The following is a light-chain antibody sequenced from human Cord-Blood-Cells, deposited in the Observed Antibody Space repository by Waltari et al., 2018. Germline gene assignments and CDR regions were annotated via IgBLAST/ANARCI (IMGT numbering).Light chain of an antibody. J-gene: IGLJ3*02. Sequence: QSALTQPASVSGSPGQSITISCTGTSSDVGSYNLVSWYQQHPGKAPKRMIYEGSKRPEGVSNRFSGSKSGSTAALTISGLQAEDEADYYCCSYAGSSTWVFGGGTKLTVL. V-gene: IGLV2-23*01. CDR1: SSDVGSYNL. CDR2: EGS. CDR3: CSYAGSSTWV.